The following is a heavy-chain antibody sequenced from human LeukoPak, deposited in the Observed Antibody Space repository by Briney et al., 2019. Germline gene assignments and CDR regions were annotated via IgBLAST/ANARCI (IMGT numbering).Heavy chain of an antibody. CDR1: GGSISSSNW. V-gene: IGHV4-4*02. J-gene: IGHJ4*02. CDR3: ARDHCSGGSCYSPLFDY. D-gene: IGHD2-15*01. CDR2: IYHSGST. Sequence: SETLSLTCAVSGGSISSSNWWSWVRQPPGKGLEWIGEIYHSGSTNYNPSLKSRVTISVDTSKNQFSLKLSSVTAADTAVYYCARDHCSGGSCYSPLFDYWGQGTLVTVSS.